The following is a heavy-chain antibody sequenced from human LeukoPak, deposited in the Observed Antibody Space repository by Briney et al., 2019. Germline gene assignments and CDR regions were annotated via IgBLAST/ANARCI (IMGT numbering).Heavy chain of an antibody. CDR1: GGSISSGDYY. J-gene: IGHJ6*02. D-gene: IGHD2-2*01. CDR2: IYYSGST. V-gene: IGHV4-30-4*01. CDR3: ARGRLPASYYYGMDV. Sequence: NPSETLSLACTVSGGSISSGDYYWSWIRQPPGKGLEWIGYIYYSGSTYYNPSLRSRITISVDTSKNQFSLKLSSVTAADTAVYYCARGRLPASYYYGMDVWGQGTTVTVSS.